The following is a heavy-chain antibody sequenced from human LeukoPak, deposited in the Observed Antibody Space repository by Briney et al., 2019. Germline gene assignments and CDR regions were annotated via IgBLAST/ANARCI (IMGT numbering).Heavy chain of an antibody. Sequence: ASVKVSCKASGYTFTGYYMHWVRQAPGQGLEWMGWINPNSGGTNYARKFQGRVTMTRDTSISTAYMELSRLRSDDTAVYYCASAGIAAAGGFYYYYYGMDVWGQGTTVTVSS. CDR1: GYTFTGYY. CDR3: ASAGIAAAGGFYYYYYGMDV. J-gene: IGHJ6*02. CDR2: INPNSGGT. V-gene: IGHV1-2*02. D-gene: IGHD6-13*01.